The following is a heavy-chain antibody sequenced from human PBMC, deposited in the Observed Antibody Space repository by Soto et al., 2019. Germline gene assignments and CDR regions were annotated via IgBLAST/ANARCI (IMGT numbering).Heavy chain of an antibody. Sequence: SVKVSCKASGGTFSSYAISWVRQAPGQGLEWMGGIIPIFGTANYAQKFQGRVTITADESTSTAYMELSSLRSEDAAVYYCARDTELLLLSFAFDIWGQGTMVTVSS. D-gene: IGHD1-26*01. J-gene: IGHJ3*02. CDR1: GGTFSSYA. CDR2: IIPIFGTA. CDR3: ARDTELLLLSFAFDI. V-gene: IGHV1-69*13.